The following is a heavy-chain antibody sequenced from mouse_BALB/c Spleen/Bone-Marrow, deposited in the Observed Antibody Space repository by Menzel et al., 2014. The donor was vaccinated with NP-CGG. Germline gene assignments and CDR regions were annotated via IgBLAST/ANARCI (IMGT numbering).Heavy chain of an antibody. V-gene: IGHV2-9*02. J-gene: IGHJ2*02. D-gene: IGHD2-4*01. CDR3: AGDPYEYDARGYFDY. CDR2: VWAGGTT. CDR1: GFSLTSHA. Sequence: VQLPESGPGLVAPSQSLSITCTVSGFSLTSHAVHWVRQPPGEGLEWLGVVWAGGTTNYNSARMSRLSINKDNSKNQVFLKMYSLQTDDTAIYYCAGDPYEYDARGYFDYWGQGTSRTVSS.